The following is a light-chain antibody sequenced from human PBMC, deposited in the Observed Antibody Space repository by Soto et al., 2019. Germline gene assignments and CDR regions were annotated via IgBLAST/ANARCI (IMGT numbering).Light chain of an antibody. Sequence: QSVLTQPPSVSGALGQRVTISCTGSSSNIGAGYDVHWYQQLPGTAPKRLIYGNSNRPSGVPDRFSGSKSGTSASLAITGLQAEDEADYYCQSYDSSLSGGVFGGGTKVTVL. V-gene: IGLV1-40*01. CDR3: QSYDSSLSGGV. CDR2: GNS. J-gene: IGLJ3*02. CDR1: SSNIGAGYD.